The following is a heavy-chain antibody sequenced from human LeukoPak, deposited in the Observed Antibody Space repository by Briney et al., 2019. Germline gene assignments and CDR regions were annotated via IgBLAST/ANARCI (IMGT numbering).Heavy chain of an antibody. J-gene: IGHJ5*02. Sequence: SETLSLTCAVYGGSFSGYYWSWIRQPPGKGLEWIGEINHSGSTNYNPSLKSRVTISVDTSKNQFSLKLSSVTAADTAVYYCARHLAAGYSSSLNWFDPWGQGTLVTVSS. CDR3: ARHLAAGYSSSLNWFDP. D-gene: IGHD6-13*01. CDR1: GGSFSGYY. V-gene: IGHV4-34*01. CDR2: INHSGST.